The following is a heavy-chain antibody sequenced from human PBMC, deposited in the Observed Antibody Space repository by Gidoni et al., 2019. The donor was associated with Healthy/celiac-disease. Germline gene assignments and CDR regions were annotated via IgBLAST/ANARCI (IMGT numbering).Heavy chain of an antibody. V-gene: IGHV1-69*04. CDR3: ARDPVYGDYVLFDP. CDR1: GDTFSSDP. J-gene: IGHJ5*02. D-gene: IGHD4-17*01. CDR2: IIPILGIA. Sequence: QVQLVQSGAEVKKPGSSVKLSCTAYGDTFSSDPISWVRQAPGQGLEWIGRIIPILGIANYAQKFQGRVTITADKSTSTAYMELSSLRSEDTAVYYCARDPVYGDYVLFDPWGQGTLVTVSS.